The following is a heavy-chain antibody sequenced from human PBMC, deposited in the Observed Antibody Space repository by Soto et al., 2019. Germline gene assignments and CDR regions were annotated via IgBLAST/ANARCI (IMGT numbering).Heavy chain of an antibody. V-gene: IGHV3-48*01. D-gene: IGHD2-15*01. J-gene: IGHJ1*01. CDR2: MSSSSSTI. Sequence: GGSLRLSCAASGFTFSSYSMNWVRQAPGKGLEWVSYMSSSSSTIYYADSVKDRFTISRDNAKNSLYLQMNSLRAEDTAVYYCARKYCSGGSCYDEYFRHLGQGTLVTVSS. CDR1: GFTFSSYS. CDR3: ARKYCSGGSCYDEYFRH.